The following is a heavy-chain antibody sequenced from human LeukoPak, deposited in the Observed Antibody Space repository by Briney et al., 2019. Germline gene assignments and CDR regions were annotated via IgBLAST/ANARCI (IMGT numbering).Heavy chain of an antibody. J-gene: IGHJ3*02. D-gene: IGHD5-24*01. CDR1: GGTFSSYA. CDR3: ARATRDGMVPDDAFDI. CDR2: IIPIFGTA. V-gene: IGHV1-69*05. Sequence: SVKVSCKASGGTFSSYAISWVRQAPGQGLEWMGGIIPIFGTANYAQKFQGRVTITTDESTSTAYMELSSLRSEDTAVYYCARATRDGMVPDDAFDIWGQGTMVTVSS.